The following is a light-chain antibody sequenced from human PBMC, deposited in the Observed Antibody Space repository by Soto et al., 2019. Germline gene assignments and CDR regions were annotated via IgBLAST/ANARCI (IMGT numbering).Light chain of an antibody. V-gene: IGLV2-23*01. CDR2: EGS. Sequence: QSALTQPASVSGSPGQSITISCTGTSSDVGSYNLVSWYQQHPGKAPKLMIYEGSKRPSGVSNRFSGSKSGNTASLTISGLQAQDEADYYCCSYAGSNIGVFGTATKVTVL. J-gene: IGLJ1*01. CDR3: CSYAGSNIGV. CDR1: SSDVGSYNL.